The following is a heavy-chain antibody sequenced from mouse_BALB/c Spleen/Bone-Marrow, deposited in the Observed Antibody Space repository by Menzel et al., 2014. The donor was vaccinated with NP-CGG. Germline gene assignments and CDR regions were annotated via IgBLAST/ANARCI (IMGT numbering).Heavy chain of an antibody. CDR2: INPYNDDS. D-gene: IGHD1-1*01. J-gene: IGHJ3*01. CDR1: GYTFTTYV. Sequence: EVQLQQSGPELVKPGASVKMSCKASGYTFTTYVMHWVKQTPGQGLEWIGYINPYNDDSKYNEKFKGKATLTSDKSSSTAYMELSSLTSEDSAVYYCVRDYYGSTSFAYWGQGTLVTVSA. CDR3: VRDYYGSTSFAY. V-gene: IGHV1-14*01.